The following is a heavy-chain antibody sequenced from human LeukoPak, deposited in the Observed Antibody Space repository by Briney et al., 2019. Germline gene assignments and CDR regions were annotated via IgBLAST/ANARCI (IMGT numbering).Heavy chain of an antibody. Sequence: ASVKVSRKASGYTFTSYDINWVRQATGQGLEWMGWMNPNSGNTGYAQKFQGRVTMTRNTSISTAYMELSSLRSEDTAVYYCARVKYYGGNSLRYWGKGTLVTVSS. CDR3: ARVKYYGGNSLRY. V-gene: IGHV1-8*01. J-gene: IGHJ4*02. D-gene: IGHD4-23*01. CDR1: GYTFTSYD. CDR2: MNPNSGNT.